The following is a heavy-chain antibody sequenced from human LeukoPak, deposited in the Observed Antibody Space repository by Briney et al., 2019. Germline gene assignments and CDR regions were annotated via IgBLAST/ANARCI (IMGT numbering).Heavy chain of an antibody. CDR3: ARDHGSSSPYYYYYMDV. Sequence: GGSLRLSCAASGFTFSSYWMSWVRQAPGKGLEWVANIKQDGSEKYYVDSVKGRFTISRDNAKNSLYLQMNSLRAEDTAVYYCARDHGSSSPYYYYYMDVWGKGTTVTVSS. V-gene: IGHV3-7*01. CDR2: IKQDGSEK. D-gene: IGHD6-6*01. J-gene: IGHJ6*03. CDR1: GFTFSSYW.